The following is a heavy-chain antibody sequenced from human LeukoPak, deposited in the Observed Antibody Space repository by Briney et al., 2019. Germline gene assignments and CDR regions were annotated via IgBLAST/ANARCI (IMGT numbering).Heavy chain of an antibody. CDR2: IHYTGTV. V-gene: IGHV4-39*06. CDR3: ARVTRYDDSRTYSYMDV. D-gene: IGHD4-17*01. Sequence: SETPSLTCTVSDGSISGTPYFWGWFRQPPGKGPGWIGNIHYTGTVYYSASLQSRVTISVDTSKNQFPLRLYSLTAAGTAVYFCARVTRYDDSRTYSYMDVWGKGTTVTVSS. CDR1: DGSISGTPYF. J-gene: IGHJ6*03.